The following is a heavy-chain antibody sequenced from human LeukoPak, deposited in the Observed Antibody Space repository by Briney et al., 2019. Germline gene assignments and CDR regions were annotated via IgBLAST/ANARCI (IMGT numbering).Heavy chain of an antibody. CDR1: GGTFSSYA. D-gene: IGHD5-24*01. CDR2: IIPIFGTA. CDR3: ARDEKEMATIPYYFDY. Sequence: ASVKVSXKASGGTFSSYAISWVRQAPGQGLEWMGGIIPIFGTANYAQKFQGRVTITADESTSTAYMELSSLRSEDTAVYYCARDEKEMATIPYYFDYWGQGTLVTVSS. V-gene: IGHV1-69*01. J-gene: IGHJ4*02.